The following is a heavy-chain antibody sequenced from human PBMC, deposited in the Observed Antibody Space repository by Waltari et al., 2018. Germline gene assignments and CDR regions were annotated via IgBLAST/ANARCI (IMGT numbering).Heavy chain of an antibody. Sequence: EVQLVQSGAEVKQPGESLKISCTGSEYRFSTYWIGWVRQMPGRGLEWMGIIYPGDSDTRYSPSFRGQVTISVDKSITTAYLQWTSLQASDTATYYCARRESNGGPYAFDMWGQGTRVAVSS. CDR2: IYPGDSDT. D-gene: IGHD3-10*01. V-gene: IGHV5-51*01. CDR3: ARRESNGGPYAFDM. CDR1: EYRFSTYW. J-gene: IGHJ3*02.